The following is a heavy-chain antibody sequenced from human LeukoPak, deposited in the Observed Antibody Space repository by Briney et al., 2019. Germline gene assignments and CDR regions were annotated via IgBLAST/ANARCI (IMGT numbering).Heavy chain of an antibody. CDR3: ARPGYYDFWSGYYGNGMDV. CDR1: GGSISSSSYY. V-gene: IGHV4-39*01. CDR2: IYYSGST. J-gene: IGHJ6*02. D-gene: IGHD3-3*01. Sequence: SETLSLTCTVSGGSISSSSYYWGWIRQPPGKGLEWIGSIYYSGSTYYNPSLKSRVTISVDTSKNRFSLKLSSVTAADTAVYYCARPGYYDFWSGYYGNGMDVWGQGTTVTVSS.